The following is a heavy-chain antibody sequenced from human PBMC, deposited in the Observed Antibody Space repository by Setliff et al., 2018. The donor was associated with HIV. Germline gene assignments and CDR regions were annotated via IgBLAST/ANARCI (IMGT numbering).Heavy chain of an antibody. CDR2: IYYSGST. J-gene: IGHJ4*02. CDR3: ARLEKLDDISYFDY. CDR1: GGSISSGGYY. D-gene: IGHD3-3*02. V-gene: IGHV4-31*03. Sequence: SETLSLTCTVSGGSISSGGYYWSWIRQHPGKGLEWIGYIYYSGSTDYNPSLKSRVTISVDPSKNQFSLKMNSVTAADTAVYFCARLEKLDDISYFDYWGQGTLVTVSS.